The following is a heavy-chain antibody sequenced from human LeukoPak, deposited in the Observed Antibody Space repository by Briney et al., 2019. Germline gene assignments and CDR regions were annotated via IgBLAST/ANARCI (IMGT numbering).Heavy chain of an antibody. CDR1: GGSFSGYY. Sequence: SETLSPTCAVYGGSFSGYYWSWIRQPPGKGLEWIGEINHSGSTNYNPSLKSRVTISVDTSKNQFSLKLSSVTAADTAVYYCARERGSLTGYLSIGYWGQGTLVTVSS. CDR3: ARERGSLTGYLSIGY. CDR2: INHSGST. J-gene: IGHJ4*02. V-gene: IGHV4-34*01. D-gene: IGHD3-9*01.